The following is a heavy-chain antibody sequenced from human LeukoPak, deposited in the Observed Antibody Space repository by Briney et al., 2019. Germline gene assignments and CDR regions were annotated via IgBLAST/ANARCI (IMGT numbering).Heavy chain of an antibody. D-gene: IGHD3-3*02. V-gene: IGHV1-8*01. CDR2: MNPNSGNT. Sequence: ASVKVSCKASGYTFTSYDINWVRQATGQGLEWMGWMNPNSGNTGYAQKFQGRVTMTRNTSISTAYMELSSLRSEDTAVYYCAGAQFWSGSLDYWGQGTLVTVSS. J-gene: IGHJ4*02. CDR1: GYTFTSYD. CDR3: AGAQFWSGSLDY.